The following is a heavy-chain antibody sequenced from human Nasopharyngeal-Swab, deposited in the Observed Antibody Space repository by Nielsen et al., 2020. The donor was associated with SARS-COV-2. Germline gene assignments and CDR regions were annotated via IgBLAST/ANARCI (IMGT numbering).Heavy chain of an antibody. J-gene: IGHJ6*02. CDR1: GYTFTSYW. V-gene: IGHV5-51*01. CDR2: IYPGDSDT. CDR3: ARVLPAGKSYYPGMDV. Sequence: GESLKISCKGSGYTFTSYWIVWVRQVAGKGLEWMGIIYPGDSDTRYSPSFQGQVTISADKSINTAYLQWSSLRASDTAIYYCARVLPAGKSYYPGMDVWGQGTTVTVSS. D-gene: IGHD2-2*01.